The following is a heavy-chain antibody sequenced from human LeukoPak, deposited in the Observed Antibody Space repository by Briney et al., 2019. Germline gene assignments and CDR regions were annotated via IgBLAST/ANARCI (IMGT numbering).Heavy chain of an antibody. CDR1: GGSISSYY. CDR2: IYTSGST. D-gene: IGHD1-7*01. Sequence: SETLSLTCTVSGGSISSYYWSWIRQPAGKGLEWIGRIYTSGSTNYNPSLKSRVTMSVDTSKNQFSLKLSSVTAADTAVYYCARAIENTECNWNYGHAFDIWGQGTMVTVSS. CDR3: ARAIENTECNWNYGHAFDI. V-gene: IGHV4-4*07. J-gene: IGHJ3*02.